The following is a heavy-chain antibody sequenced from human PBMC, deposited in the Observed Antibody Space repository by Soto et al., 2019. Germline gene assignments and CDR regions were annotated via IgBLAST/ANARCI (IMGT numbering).Heavy chain of an antibody. Sequence: EVQLLESGGGLVQPGGSLRLSCVASGFSFSSYAMVWVRQAPGKGLEWVSVISARGGSSYFADTLKGRFTISRDNSKNLLSLEMNSLRAEDTAIYFCAKGSIEYSASVDNWGQGPLVLGSS. CDR2: ISARGGSS. CDR1: GFSFSSYA. CDR3: AKGSIEYSASVDN. V-gene: IGHV3-23*01. J-gene: IGHJ4*02. D-gene: IGHD5-12*01.